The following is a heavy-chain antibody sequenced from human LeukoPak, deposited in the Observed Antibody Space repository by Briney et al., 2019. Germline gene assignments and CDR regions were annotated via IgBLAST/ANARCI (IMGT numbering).Heavy chain of an antibody. J-gene: IGHJ4*02. D-gene: IGHD5-18*01. Sequence: PGGSLRLSCAASGFTVSSNNMSWVRQAPGKGLEWVSVIYSGGSTYYADSVKGRFTISRDNSKNTLYLQMNSLRAEDTAVYYCARIGVVQLWLYFDYWGQGTLVTVSS. CDR2: IYSGGST. CDR1: GFTVSSNN. V-gene: IGHV3-53*01. CDR3: ARIGVVQLWLYFDY.